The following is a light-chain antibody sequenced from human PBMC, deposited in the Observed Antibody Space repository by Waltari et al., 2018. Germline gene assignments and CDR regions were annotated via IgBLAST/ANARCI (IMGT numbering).Light chain of an antibody. J-gene: IGKJ1*01. CDR2: GSS. CDR3: QHYVPSPPWT. V-gene: IGKV3-20*01. Sequence: EIVLTQSPGTLSLSPGERATLSCRASQSVSSNLAWYQQKPGQAPRLLISGSSSRATGIPDRCSGSGSGTDFTLTISRLEPEDFAVYYCQHYVPSPPWTFGQGTKVEIK. CDR1: QSVSSN.